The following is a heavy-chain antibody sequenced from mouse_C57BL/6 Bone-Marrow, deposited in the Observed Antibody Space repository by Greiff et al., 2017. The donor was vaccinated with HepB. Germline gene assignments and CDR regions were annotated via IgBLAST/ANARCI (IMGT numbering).Heavy chain of an antibody. V-gene: IGHV1-52*01. Sequence: QVQLQQPGAELVRPGSSVKLSCKASGYTFTSYWMHWVKQRPIQGLEWIGNIDPSDSETHYNQKFKDKATLTVDKSSSTAYMQLSSLASEDSAVYYCARWGYAMDYWGQGTSVTVSS. CDR1: GYTFTSYW. CDR3: ARWGYAMDY. J-gene: IGHJ4*01. CDR2: IDPSDSET.